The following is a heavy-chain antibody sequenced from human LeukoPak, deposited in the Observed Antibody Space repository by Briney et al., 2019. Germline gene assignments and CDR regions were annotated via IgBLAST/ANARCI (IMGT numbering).Heavy chain of an antibody. CDR1: GGTFISYA. D-gene: IGHD6-19*01. CDR2: IIPIFGTA. J-gene: IGHJ6*02. CDR3: ARDGLGSSGWYDIYYGMDV. Sequence: ASVKVSCKASGGTFISYAISWVRQAPGQGLEWLGGIIPIFGTANYAQKFQCRVTITADESTSTAYMELSSLRSEDTAVYYCARDGLGSSGWYDIYYGMDVWGQGTTVTVSS. V-gene: IGHV1-69*01.